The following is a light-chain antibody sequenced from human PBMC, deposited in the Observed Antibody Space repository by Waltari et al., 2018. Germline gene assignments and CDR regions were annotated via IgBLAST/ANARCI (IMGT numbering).Light chain of an antibody. Sequence: SYELTQPLSVSVSPGQTASITCSGGNVGHRFLHWYQQKPRQAPVLVIFQDTRRPSGIPERFSGSKAGITATLTISDSQATDEGDYYCQASDDDGLVFGGGTKLTV. CDR3: QASDDDGLV. J-gene: IGLJ3*02. CDR2: QDT. V-gene: IGLV3-1*01. CDR1: NVGHRF.